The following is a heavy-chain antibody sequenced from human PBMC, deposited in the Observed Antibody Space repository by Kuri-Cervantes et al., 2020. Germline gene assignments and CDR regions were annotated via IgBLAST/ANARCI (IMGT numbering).Heavy chain of an antibody. CDR3: ARASAAGLSGGASFLDF. CDR1: GFTFSNYG. Sequence: GESLKISCAASGFTFSNYGMHWVRQAPGKGLEWVAFIRYDGSNKYYADSVKGRFTISRDNSKNTLYLQMNSLRAEDTAVYYCARASAAGLSGGASFLDFWGQGTMVTVSS. CDR2: IRYDGSNK. V-gene: IGHV3-30*02. J-gene: IGHJ3*01. D-gene: IGHD6-25*01.